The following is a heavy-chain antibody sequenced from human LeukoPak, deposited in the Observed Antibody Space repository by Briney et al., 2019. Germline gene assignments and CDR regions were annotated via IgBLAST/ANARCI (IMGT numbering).Heavy chain of an antibody. CDR1: GFTFRTYA. CDR2: ISGSGDST. J-gene: IGHJ3*02. V-gene: IGHV3-23*01. D-gene: IGHD3-22*01. Sequence: GGSLRLSCAASGFTFRTYAMTWVRQAPGKGLEWVSGISGSGDSTYYADSVKGRVTISRDNSKNTMYMQMNSLRAEDTAVYYCARDHHRRLYDSQARDTFDIWGQGTMVTVSS. CDR3: ARDHHRRLYDSQARDTFDI.